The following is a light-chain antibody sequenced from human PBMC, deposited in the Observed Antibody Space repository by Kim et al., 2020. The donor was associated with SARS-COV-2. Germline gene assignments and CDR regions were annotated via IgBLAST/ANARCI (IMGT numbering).Light chain of an antibody. Sequence: DIQMTQSPASLSASVGDRVTITCQASQALGKYLNWYQQKPGKAPRLLIHDTSTLQTGVPPRFSGSGSGTDFTLTINTLQPGDIATYYCQQFDDLPVTFGGGTKVDIK. J-gene: IGKJ4*01. CDR2: DTS. CDR3: QQFDDLPVT. CDR1: QALGKY. V-gene: IGKV1-33*01.